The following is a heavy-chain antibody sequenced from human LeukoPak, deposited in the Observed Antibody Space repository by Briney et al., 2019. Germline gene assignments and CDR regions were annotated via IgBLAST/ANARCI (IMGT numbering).Heavy chain of an antibody. J-gene: IGHJ3*01. CDR1: GFTFSGYE. CDR3: ARAGDAFYL. Sequence: PGGSLRLSCAAPGFTFSGYEMNSVRQAPGKGLEWVSCISTSGNTIYYADSLKGRFTIFRDNSKNTLYLQMNSLRAEDTAIYYCARAGDAFYLWGQGTMVTISS. CDR2: ISTSGNTI. D-gene: IGHD3-10*01. V-gene: IGHV3-48*03.